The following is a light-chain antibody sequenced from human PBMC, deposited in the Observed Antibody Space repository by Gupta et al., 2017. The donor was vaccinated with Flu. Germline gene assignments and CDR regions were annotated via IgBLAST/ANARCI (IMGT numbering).Light chain of an antibody. Sequence: KVTISCSGNSSNIGSSFVSWYQQLPRTAPKLFIYENNKRPSGIPDRYSGSKSGTSATLGITKLQTGDEAYYYCGTVDSSRSAGVFGGGTKLTVL. V-gene: IGLV1-51*02. CDR2: ENN. CDR1: SSNIGSSF. J-gene: IGLJ3*02. CDR3: GTVDSSRSAGV.